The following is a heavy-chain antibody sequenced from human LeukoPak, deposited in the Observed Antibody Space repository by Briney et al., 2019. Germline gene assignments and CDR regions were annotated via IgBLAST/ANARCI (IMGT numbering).Heavy chain of an antibody. CDR2: MNPNSGNT. J-gene: IGHJ4*02. Sequence: GASVKVSCKASGYTFTSYAMNWVRQAPGQGLEWMGWMNPNSGNTGYAQKFQGRVTMTRNTSISTAYMELSSLRSNDTAVYYCARRQAVVDLDYWGQGTLVTVSS. D-gene: IGHD2-15*01. V-gene: IGHV1-8*02. CDR3: ARRQAVVDLDY. CDR1: GYTFTSYA.